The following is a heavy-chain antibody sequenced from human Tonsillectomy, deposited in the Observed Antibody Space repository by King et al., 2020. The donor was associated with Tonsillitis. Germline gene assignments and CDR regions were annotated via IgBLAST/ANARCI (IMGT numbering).Heavy chain of an antibody. V-gene: IGHV3-21*01. CDR2: ISSSSSYI. D-gene: IGHD3-3*01. CDR3: ATCVRTIFVSSLSACDI. CDR1: GFTFSSYS. J-gene: IGHJ3*02. Sequence: VQLVESGGGLVKPGGSLRLSCAASGFTFSSYSMNWVRQAPGKGLEWVSSISSSSSYIYYADSVKGRFTISRDNAKNSLYLQMNSLRAEDTAVYYCATCVRTIFVSSLSACDIWGQGTMVTVSS.